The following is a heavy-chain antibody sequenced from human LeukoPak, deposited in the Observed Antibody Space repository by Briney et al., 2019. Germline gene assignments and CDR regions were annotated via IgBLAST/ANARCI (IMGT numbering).Heavy chain of an antibody. CDR2: IYHSGST. CDR1: GGSISSYY. Sequence: ETLSLTCTVSGGSISSYYWSWIRQPPGKGLEWIGEIYHSGSTNYSPSLKSRVTISVDKSKNQFSLKLSSVTAADTAVYYCAREPGITGTAWGQGTLVTVSS. J-gene: IGHJ4*02. D-gene: IGHD1-20*01. V-gene: IGHV4-59*12. CDR3: AREPGITGTA.